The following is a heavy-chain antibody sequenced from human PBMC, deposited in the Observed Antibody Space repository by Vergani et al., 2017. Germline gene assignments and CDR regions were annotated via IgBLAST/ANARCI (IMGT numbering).Heavy chain of an antibody. D-gene: IGHD2-15*01. CDR1: GFTFSSYA. CDR2: ISYDGSNK. V-gene: IGHV3-30-3*01. Sequence: QVQLVESGGGVVQPGRSLRLSCAASGFTFSSYAMHWVRQAPGKGLEWVAVISYDGSNKYYADSVKGRFTISRDNSKNTLYLQMNSLRPEDTAVYYCARSRPYCTSGSCPAIWGQGTLVTVSS. J-gene: IGHJ4*02. CDR3: ARSRPYCTSGSCPAI.